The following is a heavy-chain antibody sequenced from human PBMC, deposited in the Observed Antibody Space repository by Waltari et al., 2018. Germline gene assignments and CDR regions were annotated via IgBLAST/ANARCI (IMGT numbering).Heavy chain of an antibody. J-gene: IGHJ4*02. CDR2: IKEDGSAK. CDR3: TRGGRDSSWYWRD. CDR1: GLSFSNYW. V-gene: IGHV3-7*01. D-gene: IGHD6-13*01. Sequence: EVQLVESGGGLAQPGGSLRLSCAASGLSFSNYWMTWVRQASGNGPEWVANIKEDGSAKYYMDSVKGRFTISRDNAKNSLYLQMNNLRVEDTAVYYCTRGGRDSSWYWRDWGQGTLVTVSS.